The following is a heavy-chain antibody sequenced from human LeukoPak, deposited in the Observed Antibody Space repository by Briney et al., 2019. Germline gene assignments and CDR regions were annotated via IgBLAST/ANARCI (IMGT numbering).Heavy chain of an antibody. CDR3: ARKTAAGTYYFDY. CDR1: GGSLSIYY. Sequence: SETLSLTCTISGGSLSIYYWSWIRQPAGKGLEWIGRIYTSGGPDYNPSLKSRVTMSVDTSKNQFSLKLSSVTAADTAVYYCARKTAAGTYYFDYWGQGILVTVSS. D-gene: IGHD6-13*01. CDR2: IYTSGGP. V-gene: IGHV4-4*07. J-gene: IGHJ4*02.